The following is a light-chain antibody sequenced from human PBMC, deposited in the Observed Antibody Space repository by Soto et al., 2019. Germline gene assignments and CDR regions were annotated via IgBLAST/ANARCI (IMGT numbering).Light chain of an antibody. J-gene: IGLJ1*01. CDR1: TSDVGRYNY. V-gene: IGLV2-14*01. CDR2: DVS. Sequence: QSALTQPASVSGFPGQSITISCTGTTSDVGRYNYVSWYQQHPGKAPKLIIYDVSNRPAEVSNRFSGSKSGNTASQTISGLQAEDEADYYCNSYTSSSTYVFGTGTKLTVL. CDR3: NSYTSSSTYV.